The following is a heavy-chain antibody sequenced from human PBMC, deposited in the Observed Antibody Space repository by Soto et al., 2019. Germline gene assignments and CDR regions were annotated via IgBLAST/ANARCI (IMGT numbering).Heavy chain of an antibody. D-gene: IGHD6-19*01. CDR2: ISGTGGSA. V-gene: IGHV3-23*01. CDR3: VKEGGGWYSRGSFDF. CDR1: GLTFSNYA. J-gene: IGHJ3*01. Sequence: GGSLRLSCAASGLTFSNYAMNWVRQAPGKGLEWVSVISGTGGSAYYADSVKGRFTNSRDNSKNTLYLQMNSLRAEDSAIYYCVKEGGGWYSRGSFDFWGRGTMVTVSS.